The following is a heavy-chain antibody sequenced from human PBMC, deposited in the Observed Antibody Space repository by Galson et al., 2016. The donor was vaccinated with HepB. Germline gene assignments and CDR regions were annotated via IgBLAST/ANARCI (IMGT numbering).Heavy chain of an antibody. CDR3: ASFSGYHVVHYYYGLDV. CDR2: MYRSGST. V-gene: IGHV4-4*02. D-gene: IGHD3-22*01. CDR1: GGSISSSEW. J-gene: IGHJ6*02. Sequence: SETLSLTCAVSGGSISSSEWWSWVRQPPGKGLEWIGEMYRSGSTDYNPSLKSRVTILLDKSKNQFSLKLTSVSAADTAVYYCASFSGYHVVHYYYGLDVWGRGTTVTVSS.